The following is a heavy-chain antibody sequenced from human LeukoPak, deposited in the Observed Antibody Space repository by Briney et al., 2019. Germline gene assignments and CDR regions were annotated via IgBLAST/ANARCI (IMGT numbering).Heavy chain of an antibody. V-gene: IGHV3-23*01. Sequence: GESLRLSCAASEFTFSSYGMSWVRQAPGKGLEWVSAISSSGGSTYYADSVKGRFTISRDNSKNTLYLQMNSLRVEDTAVYYCARSDDVRYYYYAMHVWGQGTTVTVSS. CDR3: ARSDDVRYYYYAMHV. D-gene: IGHD3-10*02. CDR1: EFTFSSYG. CDR2: ISSSGGST. J-gene: IGHJ6*02.